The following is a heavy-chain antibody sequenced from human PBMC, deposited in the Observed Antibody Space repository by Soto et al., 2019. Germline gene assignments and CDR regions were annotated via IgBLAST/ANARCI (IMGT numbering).Heavy chain of an antibody. CDR2: ISYDGSNK. J-gene: IGHJ4*02. CDR3: AKSGSSPSSGWSFDFDY. Sequence: GGSLRLSCAASGFTYSSYGMHWVRQAPGKGLEWVAVISYDGSNKYYADSVKGRFTISRDNSKNALYLQMNSLRAEDTAVYYCAKSGSSPSSGWSFDFDYWGQGTLVSVSS. CDR1: GFTYSSYG. V-gene: IGHV3-30*18. D-gene: IGHD6-19*01.